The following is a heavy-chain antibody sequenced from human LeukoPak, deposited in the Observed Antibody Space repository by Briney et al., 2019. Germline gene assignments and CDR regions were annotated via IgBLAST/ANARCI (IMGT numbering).Heavy chain of an antibody. CDR2: ISGSGGST. Sequence: GGSLRLSCAASGFTFSSYGMSWVRQAPGKGLEWVSAISGSGGSTYYADSVKGRFTISRDNSKNTLYLQMDSLRAEDTAVYYCAREREIAAAGNDAFDIWGQGTMVTVSS. CDR3: AREREIAAAGNDAFDI. CDR1: GFTFSSYG. D-gene: IGHD6-13*01. J-gene: IGHJ3*02. V-gene: IGHV3-23*01.